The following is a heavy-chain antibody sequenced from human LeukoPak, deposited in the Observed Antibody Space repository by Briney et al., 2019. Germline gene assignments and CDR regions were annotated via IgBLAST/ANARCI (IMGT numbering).Heavy chain of an antibody. J-gene: IGHJ6*03. CDR1: GFTFDDYG. D-gene: IGHD3-3*01. Sequence: GGSLRLSCAASGFTFDDYGMSWVRHAPGKGLEWVSGINWNGGSTGYADSVKGRFTISRDNAKNSLYLQMNSLRSEDTAVYYCASKVNDFSSYYYYMDVWGKGTTVTVSS. CDR2: INWNGGST. CDR3: ASKVNDFSSYYYYMDV. V-gene: IGHV3-20*04.